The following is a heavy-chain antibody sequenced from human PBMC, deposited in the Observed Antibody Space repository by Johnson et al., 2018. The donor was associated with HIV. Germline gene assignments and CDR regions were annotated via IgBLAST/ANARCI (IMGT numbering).Heavy chain of an antibody. D-gene: IGHD6-19*01. Sequence: VQLVESGGGLVKPGGSLRLSCAASGFTFSNAWMSWVRQAPGKGLEWVGRIKSKTDGGTTDYAAPVKGRFTISRDDSKNTLYLQMNSRKTEDPAVYYCTTAFPREVESSGWFQDAFDIWGQGTMVTVSS. V-gene: IGHV3-15*01. J-gene: IGHJ3*02. CDR2: IKSKTDGGTT. CDR3: TTAFPREVESSGWFQDAFDI. CDR1: GFTFSNAW.